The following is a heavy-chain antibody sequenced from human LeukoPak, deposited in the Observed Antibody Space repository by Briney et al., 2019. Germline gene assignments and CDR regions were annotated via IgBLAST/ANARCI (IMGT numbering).Heavy chain of an antibody. Sequence: NPGGSLRLSCAASGFTFSNAWMSWVRQAPGKGLEWVGRIKSKTDGGTTDYAAPVKGRFTISRDDSKNTLYLQMNSLKTEGTAVYYCTARYCRSTSCYGEYFQRWGQGTLVTVSS. CDR3: TARYCRSTSCYGEYFQR. CDR2: IKSKTDGGTT. CDR1: GFTFSNAW. D-gene: IGHD2-2*01. J-gene: IGHJ1*01. V-gene: IGHV3-15*01.